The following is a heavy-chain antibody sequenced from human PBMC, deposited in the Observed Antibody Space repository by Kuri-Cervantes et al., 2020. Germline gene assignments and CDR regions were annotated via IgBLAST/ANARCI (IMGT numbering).Heavy chain of an antibody. CDR3: AKGDDILTGYYNDAFDI. V-gene: IGHV3-23*01. D-gene: IGHD3-9*01. CDR1: GFTVSSKH. CDR2: ISGSGGST. Sequence: GESLKISCAASGFTVSSKHMTWVRQAPGKGLEWVSAISGSGGSTYYADSVKGRFTISRDNSKNTLYLQMNSLRAEDTAVYHCAKGDDILTGYYNDAFDIWGQGTMVTVSS. J-gene: IGHJ3*02.